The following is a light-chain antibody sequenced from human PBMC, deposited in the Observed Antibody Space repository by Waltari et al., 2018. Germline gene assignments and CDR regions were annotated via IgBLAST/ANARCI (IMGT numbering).Light chain of an antibody. CDR2: EAS. CDR1: QIISNY. Sequence: DIVMTQSPSSLSASVGDKVTITCRASQIISNYLNWYQQKPGEAPKLLMYEASTLESGVPSRFSCGRSGTDFTRTINSLQPEDVATYYCQQIYNYPRSFGQGTKLE. CDR3: QQIYNYPRS. V-gene: IGKV1-39*01. J-gene: IGKJ2*03.